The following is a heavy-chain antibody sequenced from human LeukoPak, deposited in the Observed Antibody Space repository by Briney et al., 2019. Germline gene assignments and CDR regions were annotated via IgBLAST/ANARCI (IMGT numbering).Heavy chain of an antibody. CDR3: ARGYSSSWYYYYYGMDV. J-gene: IGHJ6*02. D-gene: IGHD6-13*01. V-gene: IGHV1-2*02. CDR1: GSTFTGYY. Sequence: PSVKVSCKVSGSTFTGYYMHWVRQPPEQGLEWMGWINPNSGGTNYAQKFQGRVTMARDTSISTAYMELSRLRSDDTAVYYCARGYSSSWYYYYYGMDVWGQGTTVTVSS. CDR2: INPNSGGT.